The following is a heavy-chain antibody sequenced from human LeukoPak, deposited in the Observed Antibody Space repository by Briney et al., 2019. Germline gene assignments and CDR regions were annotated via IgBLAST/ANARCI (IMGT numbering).Heavy chain of an antibody. J-gene: IGHJ4*02. Sequence: GGSLRLSCAASGFTFSSYSMNWVRQAPGKGLEWVSSISSSSSYIYYADSVKGRFTISRDNAKNSLYLQMNSLRAEDTAVYYCAGFGERGGYYFDYWGQGTLVTVSS. CDR2: ISSSSSYI. CDR3: AGFGERGGYYFDY. CDR1: GFTFSSYS. D-gene: IGHD3-10*01. V-gene: IGHV3-21*01.